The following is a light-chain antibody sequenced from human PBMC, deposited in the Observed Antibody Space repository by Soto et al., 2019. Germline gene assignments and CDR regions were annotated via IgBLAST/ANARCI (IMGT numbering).Light chain of an antibody. CDR3: QQRGNWPYT. V-gene: IGKV3-11*01. Sequence: EIVLTQSPATLSLSPGERATLSCRASQSVSSYLAWYQQKPGQAPRLLIYDASNRATGIPARFSGSGSGTDFTLTISSLEPEDFAVYYCQQRGNWPYTFGQGTKLEIK. CDR1: QSVSSY. CDR2: DAS. J-gene: IGKJ2*01.